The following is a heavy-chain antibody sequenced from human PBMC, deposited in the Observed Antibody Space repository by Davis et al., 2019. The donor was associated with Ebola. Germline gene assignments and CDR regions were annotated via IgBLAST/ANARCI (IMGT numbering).Heavy chain of an antibody. CDR3: AKDSRGAIYYYYGMDV. CDR1: GFTFDDYA. Sequence: GGSLRLSCAASGFTFDDYAMHWVRQAPGKGLEWVSGISWNSGSIGYADSVKGRFTISRDNAKNSLYLQMNSLRAEDTALYYCAKDSRGAIYYYYGMDVWGQGTTVTVSS. CDR2: ISWNSGSI. V-gene: IGHV3-9*01. J-gene: IGHJ6*02. D-gene: IGHD2-2*01.